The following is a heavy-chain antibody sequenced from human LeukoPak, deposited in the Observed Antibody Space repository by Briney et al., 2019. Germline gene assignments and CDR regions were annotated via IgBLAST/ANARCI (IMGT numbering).Heavy chain of an antibody. J-gene: IGHJ4*02. V-gene: IGHV3-53*01. CDR3: AGDRGITVTKDFDY. D-gene: IGHD4-11*01. Sequence: GGSLRLSCAASGFIVSSNYMSWVRQAPGKGLEWVSIIYSGGSTYYADSVKGRFTISRDNSKNTLYLQMNSLRAEDTAVYFCAGDRGITVTKDFDYWGQGTLVTVSS. CDR1: GFIVSSNY. CDR2: IYSGGST.